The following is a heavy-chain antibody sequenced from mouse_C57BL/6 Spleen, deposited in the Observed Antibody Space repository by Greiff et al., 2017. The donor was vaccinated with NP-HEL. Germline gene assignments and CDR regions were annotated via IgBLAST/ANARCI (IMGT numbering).Heavy chain of an antibody. Sequence: VQLQQSGAELVKPGASVKISCKASGYAFSSYWMNWVKQRPGKGLEWIGQIYPGDGDTNYNGKFKGKATLTADKSSSTAYMQLSSLTSEDSAVYFCARIEHSSLFDYWGQGTTLTVSS. CDR1: GYAFSSYW. D-gene: IGHD3-1*01. V-gene: IGHV1-80*01. J-gene: IGHJ2*01. CDR3: ARIEHSSLFDY. CDR2: IYPGDGDT.